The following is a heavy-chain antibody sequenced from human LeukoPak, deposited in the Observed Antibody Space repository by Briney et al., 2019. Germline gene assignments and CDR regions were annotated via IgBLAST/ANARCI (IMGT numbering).Heavy chain of an antibody. Sequence: GGSLRLSCAASGFTFSSYWMHWVRQAPGKGLVWVSRINSDGSSTSYADSVKGRFTISRDNAKNTLYLQMNSLRAEDTAVYYCARAVQYSSSWYYFDYWGQGTLVTVSS. CDR3: ARAVQYSSSWYYFDY. J-gene: IGHJ4*02. CDR2: INSDGSST. CDR1: GFTFSSYW. V-gene: IGHV3-74*01. D-gene: IGHD6-13*01.